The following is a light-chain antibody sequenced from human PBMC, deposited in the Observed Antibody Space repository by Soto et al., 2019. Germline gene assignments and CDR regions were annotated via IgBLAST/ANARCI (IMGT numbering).Light chain of an antibody. CDR1: QSVSGW. Sequence: DIQITQSPSTLSASLLDTVTVTLPASQSVSGWLAWYQQKPGKAPKLLIYSASTLQSGVPSRFSGSGSGTDFTLNISSLQPEDFATYFCQQSYSTPPWTFGQGNKVDI. CDR3: QQSYSTPPWT. J-gene: IGKJ1*01. V-gene: IGKV1-39*01. CDR2: SAS.